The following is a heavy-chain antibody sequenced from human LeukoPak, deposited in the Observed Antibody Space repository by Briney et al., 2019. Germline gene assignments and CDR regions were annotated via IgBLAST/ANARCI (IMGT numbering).Heavy chain of an antibody. CDR1: GYSISSGYY. J-gene: IGHJ3*02. D-gene: IGHD3-10*01. Sequence: SETLSLTCTVSGYSISSGYYWGWIRQPPGKGLEWIGSIYHSGSTYYNPSLKSRVTISVDTSKNQFSLKLSSVTAADTAVYYCARTLHYYDAFDIWGQGTMVTVSS. CDR2: IYHSGST. CDR3: ARTLHYYDAFDI. V-gene: IGHV4-38-2*02.